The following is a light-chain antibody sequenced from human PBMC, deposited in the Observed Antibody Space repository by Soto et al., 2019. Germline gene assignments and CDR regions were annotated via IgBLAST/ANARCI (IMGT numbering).Light chain of an antibody. CDR3: AQYNNWPWT. CDR1: LSVSNN. Sequence: EIVMTQSPATLSVSPGERATLSCRASLSVSNNVAWYQQKPGQAPRLLIYAASTRAIAIPARFSGSGSGTEFTLTISSLQSEDIALYYCAQYNNWPWTFGQGTKVEIK. V-gene: IGKV3-15*01. J-gene: IGKJ1*01. CDR2: AAS.